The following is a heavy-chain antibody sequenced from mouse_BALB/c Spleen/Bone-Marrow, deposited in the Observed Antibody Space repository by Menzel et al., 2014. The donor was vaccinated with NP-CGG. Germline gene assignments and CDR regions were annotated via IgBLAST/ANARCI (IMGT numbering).Heavy chain of an antibody. CDR2: INSDGGST. CDR1: EYEFPSHD. V-gene: IGHV5-2*01. J-gene: IGHJ3*01. D-gene: IGHD1-1*01. CDR3: SRHGDYYGSSLFAY. Sequence: EVKVVDSGGGLVQPGESLKLSCESNEYEFPSHDMSWVRKTPEKRLELVAAINSDGGSTYYPDTMERRFIISRDNSKKTLYLQMSSLRSEDTAFYYCSRHGDYYGSSLFAYWGQGTLVIVSA.